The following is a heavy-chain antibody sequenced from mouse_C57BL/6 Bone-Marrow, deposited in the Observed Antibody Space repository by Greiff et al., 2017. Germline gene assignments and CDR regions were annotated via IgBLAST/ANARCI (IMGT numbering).Heavy chain of an antibody. J-gene: IGHJ4*01. CDR3: ARHLLRGNAMDY. CDR1: GFTFSDYY. Sequence: EVMLVESGGGLVQPGGSLKLSCAASGFTFSDYYMYWVRQTPEKRLEWVAYISNGGGSTYYPDTVKGRVTISRDNAKNTLYLQMSRLKSEDTAMYYCARHLLRGNAMDYWGQGTSVTVSS. D-gene: IGHD1-1*01. V-gene: IGHV5-12*01. CDR2: ISNGGGST.